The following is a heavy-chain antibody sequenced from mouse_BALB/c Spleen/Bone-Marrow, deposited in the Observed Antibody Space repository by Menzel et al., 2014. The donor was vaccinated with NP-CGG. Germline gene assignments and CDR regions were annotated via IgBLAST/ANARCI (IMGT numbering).Heavy chain of an antibody. J-gene: IGHJ3*01. Sequence: QVQLQQPGAELVKPGASVKLSCKASGYTFTSYWMHWVKQRPGQGLEWIGEINPSNGRADYNEKFRSKATLTVDRSSSTAYMQLSSLTSEDSAVYYCARTGGYDGFAYWGQGTLVTASA. CDR3: ARTGGYDGFAY. CDR2: INPSNGRA. CDR1: GYTFTSYW. V-gene: IGHV1S81*02. D-gene: IGHD2-2*01.